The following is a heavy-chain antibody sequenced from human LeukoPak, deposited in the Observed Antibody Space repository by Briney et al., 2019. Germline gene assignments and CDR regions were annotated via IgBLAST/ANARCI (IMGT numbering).Heavy chain of an antibody. Sequence: GGSLRLSCAASGFTFDDYAMHWVRQAPGKGLEWVSGISWNSGSIGYADSVKGRFTISRDNSKNSLYLQLNSLRTEDTALYYCAKDTGSSPQPEYFQHWGQGTLATVSS. CDR1: GFTFDDYA. J-gene: IGHJ1*01. V-gene: IGHV3-9*01. CDR2: ISWNSGSI. CDR3: AKDTGSSPQPEYFQH. D-gene: IGHD2-2*01.